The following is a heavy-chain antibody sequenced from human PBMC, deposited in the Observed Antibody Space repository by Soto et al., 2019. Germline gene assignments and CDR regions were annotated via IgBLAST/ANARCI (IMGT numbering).Heavy chain of an antibody. V-gene: IGHV3-21*01. CDR3: ARDLQSLGYCSGGSCYPDWFDP. CDR1: GFTFSSYS. J-gene: IGHJ5*02. CDR2: ISSSSSYI. Sequence: EVQLVESGGGLVKPGGSLRLSCAASGFTFSSYSMNWVRQAPGKGLEWVSSISSSSSYIYYADSVKGRFTISRDNAKNSPYLQMNSLRAEDTAVYYCARDLQSLGYCSGGSCYPDWFDPWGQGTLVTVSS. D-gene: IGHD2-15*01.